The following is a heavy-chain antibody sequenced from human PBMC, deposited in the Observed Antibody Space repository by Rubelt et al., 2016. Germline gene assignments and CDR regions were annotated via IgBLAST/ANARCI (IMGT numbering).Heavy chain of an antibody. Sequence: ISYDGSNKYYADSVKGRFTISRDNSKNTLYLQMNSLRAEDTAVYYCARDKKNTILNYYFDYWGQGTLVTVSS. V-gene: IGHV3-30*01. J-gene: IGHJ4*02. CDR3: ARDKKNTILNYYFDY. D-gene: IGHD3-3*01. CDR2: ISYDGSNK.